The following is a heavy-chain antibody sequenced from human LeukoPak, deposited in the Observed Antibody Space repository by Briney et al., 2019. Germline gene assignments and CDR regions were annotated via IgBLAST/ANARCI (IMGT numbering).Heavy chain of an antibody. Sequence: PGGSLRLSCAISGLTFHDYAMTWVRQAPGKGLEWVANIKQDGSEKYYVDSVKGRFTISRDNAKNSLYLQTNSLRAEDTAMYYCARVSYYDSSGYSLRYYGMDVWGQGTTVTVSS. D-gene: IGHD3-22*01. J-gene: IGHJ6*02. CDR1: GLTFHDYA. CDR3: ARVSYYDSSGYSLRYYGMDV. V-gene: IGHV3-7*01. CDR2: IKQDGSEK.